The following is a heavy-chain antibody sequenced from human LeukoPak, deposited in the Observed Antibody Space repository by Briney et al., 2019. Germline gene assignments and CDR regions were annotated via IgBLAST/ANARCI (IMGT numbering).Heavy chain of an antibody. CDR1: GGSISSSSYY. Sequence: PSETLSLTCTVSGGSISSSSYYWGWIRQPPGKGLEWIGSIYYSGSTYYNPSLKSRVTISVDTSKNQFSLKLSSVTAADTAVYYCASPRAVGAPEHYFDYWGQGTLVTVSS. D-gene: IGHD1-26*01. CDR2: IYYSGST. V-gene: IGHV4-39*07. CDR3: ASPRAVGAPEHYFDY. J-gene: IGHJ4*02.